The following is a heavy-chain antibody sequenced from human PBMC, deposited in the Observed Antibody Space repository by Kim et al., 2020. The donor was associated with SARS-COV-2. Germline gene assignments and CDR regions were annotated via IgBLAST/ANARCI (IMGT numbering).Heavy chain of an antibody. CDR2: ISSSRSYI. Sequence: GGSLRLSCAASGFTFSSYSMNWVRQAPGKGLEWVSSISSSRSYIYYADSVNGRFTISRDNAKNSLYLQMNSLRAEDTAVYYCARESRGMANAFDIWGQGTMVTVSS. V-gene: IGHV3-21*01. J-gene: IGHJ3*02. CDR1: GFTFSSYS. CDR3: ARESRGMANAFDI.